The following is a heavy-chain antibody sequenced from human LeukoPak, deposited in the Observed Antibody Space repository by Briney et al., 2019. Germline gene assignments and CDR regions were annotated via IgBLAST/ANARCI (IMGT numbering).Heavy chain of an antibody. Sequence: SVKVSCKASGGTFSSYAISWVRQAPGQGLEWMGGIIPIFGTANYAQKFQGRVTITADEFTSTAYMELSSLRSEDTAVYYCARVGDYCSSTSCYSDYWGQGTLVTVSS. CDR2: IIPIFGTA. CDR1: GGTFSSYA. CDR3: ARVGDYCSSTSCYSDY. D-gene: IGHD2-2*02. V-gene: IGHV1-69*13. J-gene: IGHJ4*02.